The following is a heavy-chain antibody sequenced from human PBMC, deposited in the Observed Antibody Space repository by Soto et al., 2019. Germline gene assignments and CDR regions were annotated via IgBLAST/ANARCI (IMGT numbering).Heavy chain of an antibody. CDR1: GFTFSDYY. CDR3: ARELTQSKYPLYYYYYMDV. CDR2: ISSSGSTI. J-gene: IGHJ6*03. V-gene: IGHV3-11*01. Sequence: PGGSLRLSCAASGFTFSDYYMSWIRQAPGKGLEWVSYISSSGSTIYYADSVKGRFTISRDNAKNSLYLQMNSLRAEDTAVYYCARELTQSKYPLYYYYYMDVWGKGTTVTVSS.